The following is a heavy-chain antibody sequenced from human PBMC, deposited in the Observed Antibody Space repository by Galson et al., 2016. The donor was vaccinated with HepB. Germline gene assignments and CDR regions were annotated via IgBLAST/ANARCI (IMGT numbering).Heavy chain of an antibody. J-gene: IGHJ4*02. V-gene: IGHV3-30-3*01. Sequence: LRLSCAASGFTLSHYAMDWVRQAPGKGPEWVAFISYDGSNKYYADSVQGRFTISRDNSKNTLYLQVNSLRAEDTAVYYCARDQNYYDTNEYDYWGQGTLVTVSS. D-gene: IGHD3-22*01. CDR1: GFTLSHYA. CDR2: ISYDGSNK. CDR3: ARDQNYYDTNEYDY.